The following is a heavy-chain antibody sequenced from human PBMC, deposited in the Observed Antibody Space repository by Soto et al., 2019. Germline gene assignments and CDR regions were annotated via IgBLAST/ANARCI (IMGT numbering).Heavy chain of an antibody. CDR2: ISAYNGNT. CDR3: ARVRITMVRAAYYYYGMDV. Sequence: GASVKVSCKASGYTFTSYGISWVRQAPGQGLEWMGWISAYNGNTNYAQKLQGRVTMTTDTSTSTAYMELRSLRSDDTAVYYCARVRITMVRAAYYYYGMDVWGQGTTVTVSS. D-gene: IGHD3-10*01. V-gene: IGHV1-18*01. J-gene: IGHJ6*02. CDR1: GYTFTSYG.